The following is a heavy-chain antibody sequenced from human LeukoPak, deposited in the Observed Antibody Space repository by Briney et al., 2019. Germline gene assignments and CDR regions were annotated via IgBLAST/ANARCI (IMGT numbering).Heavy chain of an antibody. CDR3: ARDLGYSSGWRGRAWFDP. Sequence: GASVKVSCKASGYTFTSYYMHWVRQAPGQGLEWMGIINPSGGSTSYTQKFQGRVTMTRDASTSTVYMELSSLRSEDTAVYYCARDLGYSSGWRGRAWFDPWGQGTLVTVSS. CDR2: INPSGGST. V-gene: IGHV1-46*01. D-gene: IGHD6-19*01. J-gene: IGHJ5*02. CDR1: GYTFTSYY.